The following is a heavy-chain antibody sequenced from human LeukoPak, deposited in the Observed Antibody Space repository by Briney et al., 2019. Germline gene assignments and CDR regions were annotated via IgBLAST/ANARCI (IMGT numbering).Heavy chain of an antibody. D-gene: IGHD3-10*01. CDR3: ARDRLGSGSYPYYYYGMDV. J-gene: IGHJ6*02. CDR1: GGSISSGGYY. CDR2: IYYSGST. V-gene: IGHV4-31*03. Sequence: SETLSLTCTVSGGSISSGGYYWRWIRQHPGKGLEWIGYIYYSGSTYYNPSLKSRVTISVDTSKNQFSLKLSSVTAADTAVYYCARDRLGSGSYPYYYYGMDVWGQGTTVTVSS.